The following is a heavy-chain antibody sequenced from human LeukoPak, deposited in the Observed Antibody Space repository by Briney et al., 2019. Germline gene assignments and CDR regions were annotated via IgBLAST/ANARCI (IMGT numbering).Heavy chain of an antibody. CDR1: GFTFSSYS. V-gene: IGHV3-21*01. CDR2: ISSSSSYI. J-gene: IGHJ4*02. D-gene: IGHD3-22*01. CDR3: ARDVARDYDSSGYPDY. Sequence: PGGSLRLSCAASGFTFSSYSMNWVRQAPGKGLEWVSSISSSSSYIYYADSVKGRFTISRDNAKNSLYLQMSSLRAEDTAVYYCARDVARDYDSSGYPDYWGQGTLVTVSS.